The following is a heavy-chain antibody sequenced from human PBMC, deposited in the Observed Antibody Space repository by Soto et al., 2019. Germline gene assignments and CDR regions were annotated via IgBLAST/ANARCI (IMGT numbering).Heavy chain of an antibody. J-gene: IGHJ5*02. D-gene: IGHD1-26*01. Sequence: PSGTLSVTCTVSGGSIGSGDYYWSWIRQPPVKGLEWVGHIYSSGSTYYNPSLKSRGIISLDTSKNKSPLKPTSGTAADTALYYCARVGEKLWPMRASYNWFDPCAQGTLVTVYS. V-gene: IGHV4-30-4*01. CDR1: GGSIGSGDYY. CDR3: ARVGEKLWPMRASYNWFDP. CDR2: IYSSGST.